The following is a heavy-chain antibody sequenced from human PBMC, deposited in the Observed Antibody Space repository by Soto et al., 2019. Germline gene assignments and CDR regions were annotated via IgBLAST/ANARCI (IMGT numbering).Heavy chain of an antibody. CDR1: VFTFSSYG. J-gene: IGHJ3*02. Sequence: GGSLRLSCAAPVFTFSSYGMHWVRQAPGKGLEWVAVISCDGSNKYYADSGKGRFTISRDNSKNTLYLQMNSLRAEDTAVYYCGKDGGSYLTRGAFDIWGQGTMVTVSS. CDR3: GKDGGSYLTRGAFDI. V-gene: IGHV3-30*18. CDR2: ISCDGSNK. D-gene: IGHD1-26*01.